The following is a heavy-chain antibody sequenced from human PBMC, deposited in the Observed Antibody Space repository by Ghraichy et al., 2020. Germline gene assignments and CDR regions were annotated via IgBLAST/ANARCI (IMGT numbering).Heavy chain of an antibody. Sequence: GGSLRLSCAASGFTFSSYWMHWVRQAPGKGLVWVSRLKGDGSTTSYADSVKGRFTISRDNAKNTLYLQMNSLRAEDTAVYYCARDCTNGVCYRQIDHWGQGTLVTVSS. V-gene: IGHV3-74*01. D-gene: IGHD2-8*01. J-gene: IGHJ4*02. CDR3: ARDCTNGVCYRQIDH. CDR2: LKGDGSTT. CDR1: GFTFSSYW.